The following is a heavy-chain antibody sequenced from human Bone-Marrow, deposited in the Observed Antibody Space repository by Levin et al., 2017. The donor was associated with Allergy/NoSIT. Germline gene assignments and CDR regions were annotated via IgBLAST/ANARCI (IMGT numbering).Heavy chain of an antibody. J-gene: IGHJ4*02. CDR1: GFTFSGCA. D-gene: IGHD5-12*01. CDR3: AREVPSGYEPLDY. CDR2: ISYDGSNK. Sequence: LSLTCAASGFTFSGCAMHWVRQAPGKGLEWVSIISYDGSNKYYADSVRGRFTISRDNSKNTLYLQMNSLRGEDTAVYYCAREVPSGYEPLDYWGQGTLVTVSS. V-gene: IGHV3-30-3*01.